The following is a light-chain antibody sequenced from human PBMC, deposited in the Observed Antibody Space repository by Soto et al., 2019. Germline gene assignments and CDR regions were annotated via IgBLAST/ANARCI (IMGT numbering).Light chain of an antibody. Sequence: QSALTQPRSVSGSPGQSVTISCTGTSSDIGGHHFVSWYQQQSGKAPKLVIYEVTDRPSGVSDRFSGSKSGNTASLTISGLQPEDEADYYCSSYTSSSLYVFGTGTKVTVL. J-gene: IGLJ1*01. CDR3: SSYTSSSLYV. V-gene: IGLV2-14*01. CDR1: SSDIGGHHF. CDR2: EVT.